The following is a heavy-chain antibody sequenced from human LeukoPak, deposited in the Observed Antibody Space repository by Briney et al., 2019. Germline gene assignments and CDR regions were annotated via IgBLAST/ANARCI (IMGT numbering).Heavy chain of an antibody. Sequence: GGSLRLSCAASGFTFSSYSMNCVRQAPGKGLEWVSSISSSSSYIYYADSVKGRLTISRDNAKNSLYLQRNSLRAEDTAVYYCARKMVNRNWFDPWGQGTLVTVSS. CDR3: ARKMVNRNWFDP. D-gene: IGHD2-21*01. J-gene: IGHJ5*02. CDR1: GFTFSSYS. V-gene: IGHV3-21*04. CDR2: ISSSSSYI.